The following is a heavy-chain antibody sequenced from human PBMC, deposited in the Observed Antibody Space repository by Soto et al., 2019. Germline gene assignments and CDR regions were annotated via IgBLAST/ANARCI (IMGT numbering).Heavy chain of an antibody. CDR3: AREEYYYGSGSPTGPQHFDY. D-gene: IGHD3-10*01. V-gene: IGHV1-46*03. J-gene: IGHJ4*02. Sequence: ASVKVSCKASGYTFTSYYMHWVRQAPGQGLEWMGIINPSGGSTSYAQKFQGRVTMTRDTSTSTVYMELSSLRSEDTAVYYCAREEYYYGSGSPTGPQHFDYWGQGTLVTVSS. CDR1: GYTFTSYY. CDR2: INPSGGST.